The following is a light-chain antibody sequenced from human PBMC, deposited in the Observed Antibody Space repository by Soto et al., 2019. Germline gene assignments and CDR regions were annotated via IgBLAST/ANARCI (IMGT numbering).Light chain of an antibody. CDR2: SAS. Sequence: PVMLTESPGARATLSCSARQDISNYLAWYQQKPGQAPRLLIHSASSRATGIPDRFSGSGYGTDFTLTISRLEPEDFAVYHCQQYGTSLLAFGQGTRV. V-gene: IGKV3-20*01. CDR1: QDISNY. J-gene: IGKJ1*01. CDR3: QQYGTSLLA.